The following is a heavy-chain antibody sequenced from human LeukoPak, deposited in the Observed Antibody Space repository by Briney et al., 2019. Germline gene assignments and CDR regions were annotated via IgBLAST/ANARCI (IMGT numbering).Heavy chain of an antibody. V-gene: IGHV4-38-2*02. CDR1: GYSISSGYY. D-gene: IGHD3-16*01. CDR3: ARSSYVGGDFDY. CDR2: IYHSGST. J-gene: IGHJ4*02. Sequence: SETLSLTCTVSGYSISSGYYWGWIRQPPGKGLEWIGSIYHSGSTHYTPSLKSRVTISVDMSKNQFSLKLSSVTAADTAVYYCARSSYVGGDFDYWGQGTLVTVSS.